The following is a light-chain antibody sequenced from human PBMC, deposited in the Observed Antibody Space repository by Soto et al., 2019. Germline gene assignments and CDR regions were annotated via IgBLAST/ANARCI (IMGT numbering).Light chain of an antibody. CDR2: SAS. CDR3: QQTFRTPHT. J-gene: IGKJ2*01. Sequence: DIQMTQSPASLSASVGDRVTITCRARQTISSYFNWYQHKAGAAPKLLIYSASTLQSGVPSRFSGSGFGTDYNLPISSLQPADFAVYYWQQTFRTPHTFGQGTKLDIK. CDR1: QTISSY. V-gene: IGKV1-39*01.